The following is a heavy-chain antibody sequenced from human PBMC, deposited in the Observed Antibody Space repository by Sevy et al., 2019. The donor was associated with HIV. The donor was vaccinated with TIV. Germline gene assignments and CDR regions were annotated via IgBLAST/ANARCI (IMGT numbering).Heavy chain of an antibody. Sequence: GGSLRLSCAASGFTFSSYDMHWVRQATGKGLEWVSAIGTAGDTYYPGSVKGRFTISRENAKNSLYLQMNSLSAGDTAVYYCARKRGYSYGGTSDGMDVWGQGTTVTVSS. D-gene: IGHD5-18*01. CDR1: GFTFSSYD. J-gene: IGHJ6*02. V-gene: IGHV3-13*01. CDR3: ARKRGYSYGGTSDGMDV. CDR2: IGTAGDT.